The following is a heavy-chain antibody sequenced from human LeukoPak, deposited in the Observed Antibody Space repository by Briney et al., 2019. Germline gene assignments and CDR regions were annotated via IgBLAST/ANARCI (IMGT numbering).Heavy chain of an antibody. CDR2: ISAYNGNT. D-gene: IGHD6-19*01. CDR3: ARDRDRIAVAHFHD. Sequence: ASVKVSCKASGYTFTSYGISWVRQAPGQGLEWMGWISAYNGNTNYAQKLQGRVTMTRDTSTSTVYMELSSLESEDTAVYYCARDRDRIAVAHFHDWGQGTLVTVSS. V-gene: IGHV1-18*01. J-gene: IGHJ1*01. CDR1: GYTFTSYG.